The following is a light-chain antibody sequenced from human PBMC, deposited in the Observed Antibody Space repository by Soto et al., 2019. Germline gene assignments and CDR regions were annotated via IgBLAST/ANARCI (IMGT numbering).Light chain of an antibody. CDR2: DVN. J-gene: IGLJ1*01. CDR3: SAYGGTSNYV. Sequence: QSALTQPPSASGSPGQSVAISCTGTASDIGGYTFVSWYQQHPGKAPKLLIYDVNKRPSGVPDRFSGSKSGNPASVTVSGLQAEDEADDYCSAYGGTSNYVFGTGTKLTVL. V-gene: IGLV2-8*01. CDR1: ASDIGGYTF.